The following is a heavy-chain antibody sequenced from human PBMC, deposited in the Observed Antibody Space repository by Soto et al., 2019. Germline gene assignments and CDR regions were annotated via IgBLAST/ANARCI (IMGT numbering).Heavy chain of an antibody. J-gene: IGHJ5*02. CDR1: GYTFTSYG. D-gene: IGHD6-13*01. V-gene: IGHV1-18*01. CDR2: ISAYNGNT. Sequence: QVQLVQSGAEVKKPGASVKVSCKASGYTFTSYGISWVRQAPGQGLEWMGWISAYNGNTNYAQKLQGRVTMTTDTSTSTAYMEVRSLRSDGTAVYYCARARLILRAAAGIAPGKYWFDPWGQGTLVAVCS. CDR3: ARARLILRAAAGIAPGKYWFDP.